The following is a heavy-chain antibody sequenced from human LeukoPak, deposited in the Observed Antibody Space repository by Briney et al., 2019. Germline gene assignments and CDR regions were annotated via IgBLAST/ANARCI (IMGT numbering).Heavy chain of an antibody. J-gene: IGHJ4*02. Sequence: PGGSLRLSCAASGFTFSSYAMTWVRQAPGKGLEWVSAISGSGDSTNYADSVKGRFTIARDNSKNTLYLQMNSLRAEDTAVYYCAKVPSILLWTHYFDSWGQGTLVTVSS. CDR2: ISGSGDST. CDR1: GFTFSSYA. V-gene: IGHV3-23*01. D-gene: IGHD5-18*01. CDR3: AKVPSILLWTHYFDS.